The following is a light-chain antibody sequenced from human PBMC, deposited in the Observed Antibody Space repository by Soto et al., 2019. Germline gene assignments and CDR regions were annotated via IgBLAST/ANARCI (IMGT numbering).Light chain of an antibody. CDR1: QGISSA. J-gene: IGKJ3*01. CDR2: DAS. CDR3: QQFNNYQFT. Sequence: AIQLTQSPSSLSASVGDRVTITCRPSQGISSALAWYQQKPGKAPKILIYDASSLESGVPSRFSGSAAGTDFNLTISSLQPEDFATYYCQQFNNYQFTFGPGTKVDIK. V-gene: IGKV1D-13*01.